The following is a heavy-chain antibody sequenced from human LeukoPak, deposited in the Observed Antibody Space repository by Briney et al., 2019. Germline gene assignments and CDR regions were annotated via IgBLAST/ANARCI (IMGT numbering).Heavy chain of an antibody. V-gene: IGHV3-30*03. CDR1: GFTFSNFG. Sequence: GGSLRLSCAASGFTFSNFGMHWVRQAPGKGLEWVAVISDDASNEYYADSVKGRFTISRDNSKNTLYLQMNSLRAEDTAVYYCARGLSDIVVVPAAIPIWFDPWGRGTLVTVSS. D-gene: IGHD2-2*02. CDR3: ARGLSDIVVVPAAIPIWFDP. J-gene: IGHJ5*02. CDR2: ISDDASNE.